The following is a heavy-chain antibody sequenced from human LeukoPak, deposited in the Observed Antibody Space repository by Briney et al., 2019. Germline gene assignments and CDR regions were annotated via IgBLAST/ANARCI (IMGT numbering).Heavy chain of an antibody. CDR3: ARRVGQLVYNWFDP. J-gene: IGHJ5*02. CDR1: GGSISSSSCY. CDR2: IYYSGST. V-gene: IGHV4-39*01. Sequence: SSETLSLTCTVSGGSISSSSCYWGWIRQPPGKGLEWIGSIYYSGSTYYNPSLKSRVTISVDTSKNQFSLKLSSVTAADTAVYYCARRVGQLVYNWFDPWGQGTLVTVSS. D-gene: IGHD6-13*01.